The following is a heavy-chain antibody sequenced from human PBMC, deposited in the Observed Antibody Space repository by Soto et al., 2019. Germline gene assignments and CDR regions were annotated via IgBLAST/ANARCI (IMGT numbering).Heavy chain of an antibody. D-gene: IGHD3-16*01. CDR3: ARRGTPIDY. Sequence: QVQLVQSGAEVKKPGASVKVSCKASGYTFTNFGISWVRQAPGQGLEWMGWISAYNGNTNYAQKFQGRVTMTTDTSPSTAYMEVMSLRCDGTAVYYCARRGTPIDYWGQGTLVTVSS. CDR1: GYTFTNFG. J-gene: IGHJ4*02. V-gene: IGHV1-18*01. CDR2: ISAYNGNT.